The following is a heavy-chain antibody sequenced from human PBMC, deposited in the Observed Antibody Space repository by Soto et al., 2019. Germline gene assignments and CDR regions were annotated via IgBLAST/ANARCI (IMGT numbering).Heavy chain of an antibody. CDR1: GGTFSSYA. Sequence: QVQLVQSGAEVTKPGSSVKVSCKASGGTFSSYAISWVRQAPGQGLEWMGGIIPIFGTANYAQKFQGRVTITADESTSTAYMELSRLRSEDTAVYYCASSSHYDSSGYSGDWYFDLWGRGTLVTVSS. CDR2: IIPIFGTA. V-gene: IGHV1-69*12. CDR3: ASSSHYDSSGYSGDWYFDL. J-gene: IGHJ2*01. D-gene: IGHD3-22*01.